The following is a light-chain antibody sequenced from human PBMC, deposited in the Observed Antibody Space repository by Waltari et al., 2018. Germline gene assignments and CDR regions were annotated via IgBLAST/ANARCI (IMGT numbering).Light chain of an antibody. CDR3: QQYYGITLT. Sequence: DIQMTQSPSSLSASVGDRVTISCRASQVISNSLAWYYQSPGQAPKLLLYGTSRLESGVPSRFSGRGSGTDYTLTISSLQPEDFGTYYCQQYYGITLTFGGGTKVQI. V-gene: IGKV1-NL1*01. CDR2: GTS. J-gene: IGKJ4*01. CDR1: QVISNS.